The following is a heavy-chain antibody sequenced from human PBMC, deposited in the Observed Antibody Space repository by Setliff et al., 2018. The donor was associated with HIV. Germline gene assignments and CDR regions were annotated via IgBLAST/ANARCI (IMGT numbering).Heavy chain of an antibody. V-gene: IGHV1-8*02. D-gene: IGHD3-10*01. Sequence: ASVKVSCKASGYTFTSYDINWVRQATGQGLEWMGWMMPSSGNTGYAQKFQGRLTMTRNTSISTAYMELSGLISEDAAVYYCARAGGLRMGRGVVSDYWGQGTLVTVS. J-gene: IGHJ4*02. CDR2: MMPSSGNT. CDR3: ARAGGLRMGRGVVSDY. CDR1: GYTFTSYD.